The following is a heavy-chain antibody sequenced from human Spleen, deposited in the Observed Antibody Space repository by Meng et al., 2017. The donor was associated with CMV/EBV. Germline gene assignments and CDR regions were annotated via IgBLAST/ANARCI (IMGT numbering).Heavy chain of an antibody. D-gene: IGHD4-17*01. Sequence: QMHVQESGPGLLKPSETLYLTCTDSGGSISSSSYYWGWIRQPPGKGLEWIGSIYYSGSTYYNPSLKSRVTISVDTSKNQFSLKLSSVTAADTAVYYCARSYGDYNFDYWGQGTLVTVSS. V-gene: IGHV4-39*07. J-gene: IGHJ4*02. CDR1: GGSISSSSYY. CDR2: IYYSGST. CDR3: ARSYGDYNFDY.